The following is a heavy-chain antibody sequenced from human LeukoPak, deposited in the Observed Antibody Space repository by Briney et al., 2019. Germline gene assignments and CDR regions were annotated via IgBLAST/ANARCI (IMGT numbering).Heavy chain of an antibody. J-gene: IGHJ4*02. CDR1: GYSISCGYY. CDR2: IYHSGST. Sequence: PSETLSPTRAVSGYSISCGYYWGWIRQPPGKGLVWIGRIYHSGSTYYNPSLKSRVTISVDTSKNQFSLKLSSVTAADTAVYYCASTPGGFGELPNLGIDYWGQGTLVTVSS. CDR3: ASTPGGFGELPNLGIDY. V-gene: IGHV4-38-2*01. D-gene: IGHD3-10*01.